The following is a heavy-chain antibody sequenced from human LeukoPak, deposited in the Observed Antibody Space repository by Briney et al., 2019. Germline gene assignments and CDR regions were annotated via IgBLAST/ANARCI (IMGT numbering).Heavy chain of an antibody. CDR3: TTLNANSYYYGSGSYYNVDY. CDR2: IKSKTDGGTT. Sequence: GGSLRLSCAASGFTFSNAWMSWVRQAPGKGLEWVGRIKSKTDGGTTDYAAPVKGRFTISRDDSKNTLYLQMNSLKTEDTAVYYCTTLNANSYYYGSGSYYNVDYWGQGTLVTVSS. J-gene: IGHJ4*02. D-gene: IGHD3-10*01. CDR1: GFTFSNAW. V-gene: IGHV3-15*01.